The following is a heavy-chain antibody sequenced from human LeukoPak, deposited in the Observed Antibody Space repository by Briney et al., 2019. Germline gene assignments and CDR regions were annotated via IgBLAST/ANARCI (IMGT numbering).Heavy chain of an antibody. CDR3: AGPPRPYRSGSFNV. J-gene: IGHJ4*02. V-gene: IGHV3-74*01. CDR2: INRDGSST. CDR1: GFTFSSYW. D-gene: IGHD1-26*01. Sequence: GGSLRLSCAASGFTFSSYWMHWVRQAPGKGLVWVSRINRDGSSTSYADSVKGRFTISRDNAKNTLYLQMNSLRAEDTAVYYCAGPPRPYRSGSFNVWGQGTLVTVSS.